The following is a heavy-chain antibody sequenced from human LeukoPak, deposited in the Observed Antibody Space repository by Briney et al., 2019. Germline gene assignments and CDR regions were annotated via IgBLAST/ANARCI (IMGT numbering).Heavy chain of an antibody. D-gene: IGHD3-22*01. CDR1: GFSFSTYG. V-gene: IGHV3-30*18. Sequence: PGGSLRLSCAASGFSFSTYGMHWVRQAPGKGLEWVAVISYDGSNKYFTDSVKGRFTISRDNSKNTLFLQMNSLRAEDAAVYYCAKARSVYYFDGSGPFDYWGQGTLVTVSS. CDR3: AKARSVYYFDGSGPFDY. J-gene: IGHJ4*02. CDR2: ISYDGSNK.